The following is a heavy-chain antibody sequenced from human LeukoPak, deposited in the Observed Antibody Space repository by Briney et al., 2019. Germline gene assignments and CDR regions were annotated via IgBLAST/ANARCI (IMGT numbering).Heavy chain of an antibody. Sequence: PGRSLRLSCAASGFTFDDYAMHWVRQAPGKGLEWVSGISWNSGSIGYADSVKGRFTISRDNAKNSLYLQMNSLRAEDTALYYCAKDTVVVAAYLFDCWGQGTLVTVSS. CDR3: AKDTVVVAAYLFDC. CDR2: ISWNSGSI. J-gene: IGHJ4*02. V-gene: IGHV3-9*01. D-gene: IGHD2-15*01. CDR1: GFTFDDYA.